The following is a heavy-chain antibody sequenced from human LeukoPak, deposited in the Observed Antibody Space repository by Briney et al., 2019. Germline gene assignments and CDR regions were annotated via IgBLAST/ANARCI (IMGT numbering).Heavy chain of an antibody. D-gene: IGHD1-26*01. CDR3: ARDAGWGYYDL. J-gene: IGHJ4*02. CDR2: IDKHGNKK. V-gene: IGHV3-7*01. Sequence: AGGSLRLSCVDSGFTFRISWVIWVRLAPGKGLEWVANIDKHGNKKYYVDSVKGRFAISRDYASNSVFLQMDSLRAEDMSVYYCARDAGWGYYDLWGQGTPVTVSS. CDR1: GFTFRISW.